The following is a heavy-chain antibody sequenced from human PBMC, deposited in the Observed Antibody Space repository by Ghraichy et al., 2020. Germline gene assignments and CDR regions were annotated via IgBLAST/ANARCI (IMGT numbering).Heavy chain of an antibody. CDR2: FDPEDGET. CDR3: AMAAGGISVAGTSFDY. CDR1: GYTLTESS. Sequence: ASVKVSCKVSGYTLTESSIHWVRQAPGKGLYWMGGFDPEDGETIYAQTFQGRFSMTEDTSTDTAYMELSRLRSEDTAVDYCAMAAGGISVAGTSFDYWGQGTLVAVSS. V-gene: IGHV1-24*01. J-gene: IGHJ4*02. D-gene: IGHD6-19*01.